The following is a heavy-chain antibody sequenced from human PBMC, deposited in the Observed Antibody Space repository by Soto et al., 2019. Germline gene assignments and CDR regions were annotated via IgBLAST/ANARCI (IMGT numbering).Heavy chain of an antibody. Sequence: SETLSLTCTVSGGSISSYYWSWIRQPPGKGLEWIGYIYYSGSTNYNPSLKSRVTISVDTSKNQFSLKLSSVTAADTAVYYCARFWQFRDYHYYGLAVWGQGTTVTVSS. D-gene: IGHD6-19*01. CDR1: GGSISSYY. V-gene: IGHV4-59*01. CDR2: IYYSGST. CDR3: ARFWQFRDYHYYGLAV. J-gene: IGHJ6*02.